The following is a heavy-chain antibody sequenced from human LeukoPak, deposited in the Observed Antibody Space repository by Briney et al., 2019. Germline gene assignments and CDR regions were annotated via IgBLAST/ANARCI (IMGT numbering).Heavy chain of an antibody. J-gene: IGHJ6*02. CDR2: MHPNSGNT. D-gene: IGHD5-24*01. Sequence: VSVKVSCKACGYTFTRYDIMWVRQATGQGLEWMGWMHPNSGNTGYAQKFQGRVTMTRNTSISTAYMELRSLRSADTAVYYCAREKGVAYEGPRPWGPRAYNDYVAMDVWGLGTTVTVSS. CDR1: GYTFTRYD. CDR3: AREKGVAYEGPRPWGPRAYNDYVAMDV. V-gene: IGHV1-8*01.